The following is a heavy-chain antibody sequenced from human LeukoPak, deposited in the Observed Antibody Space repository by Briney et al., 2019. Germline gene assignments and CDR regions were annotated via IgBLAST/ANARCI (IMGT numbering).Heavy chain of an antibody. J-gene: IGHJ5*02. CDR2: IYTSEST. D-gene: IGHD5-12*01. Sequence: SETLSLTCAVSGGSISSSSYYWSWIPQPAGKGLEWIGRIYTSESTNYNPSLKSRVTMSVDTSKNQFSLKLSSVTAADTAVYYCARGLGWLLAGLNWFDPWGQGTLVSVSS. V-gene: IGHV4-61*02. CDR1: GGSISSSSYY. CDR3: ARGLGWLLAGLNWFDP.